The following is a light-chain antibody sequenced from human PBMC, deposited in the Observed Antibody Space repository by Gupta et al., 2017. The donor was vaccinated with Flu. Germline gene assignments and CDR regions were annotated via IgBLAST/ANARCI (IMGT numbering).Light chain of an antibody. J-gene: IGKJ1*01. CDR3: QHENSSSRT. Sequence: DIKMTQSPSTLSASVGDRVTITCRASQSISSWLAWYQQKPGKAPKLLIYKASRVESGVPSRFSGSGSGTEFTLTISSRQPDDFATYYCQHENSSSRTFGQGTKVEIK. CDR2: KAS. V-gene: IGKV1-5*03. CDR1: QSISSW.